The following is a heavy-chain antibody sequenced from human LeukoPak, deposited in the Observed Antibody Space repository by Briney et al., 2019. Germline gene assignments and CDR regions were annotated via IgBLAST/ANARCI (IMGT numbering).Heavy chain of an antibody. Sequence: ASVKVSCKASGYTFTGYYMHWVRQAPGRGLEWMGWINPNSGGTNYAQKFQGRVTMTRDTSISTAYMELSRLRSDDTAVYYCARDISGSYPAYYFDYWGQGTLVTVSS. CDR2: INPNSGGT. CDR3: ARDISGSYPAYYFDY. J-gene: IGHJ4*02. V-gene: IGHV1-2*02. D-gene: IGHD1-26*01. CDR1: GYTFTGYY.